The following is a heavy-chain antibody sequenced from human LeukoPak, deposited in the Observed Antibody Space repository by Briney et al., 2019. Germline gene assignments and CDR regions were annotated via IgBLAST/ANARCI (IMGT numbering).Heavy chain of an antibody. J-gene: IGHJ5*02. V-gene: IGHV3-21*01. Sequence: GGSLRLSCAASGFTFSSYSMNWVRQAPGKGLEWVSSISSSSSYIYYADSVKGRFTISRDNAKNSLYLQMNSLRAEDTAVYYCARDLASSGYCSGGSCCRKGSNWSDPWGQGTLVTVSS. CDR3: ARDLASSGYCSGGSCCRKGSNWSDP. D-gene: IGHD2-15*01. CDR2: ISSSSSYI. CDR1: GFTFSSYS.